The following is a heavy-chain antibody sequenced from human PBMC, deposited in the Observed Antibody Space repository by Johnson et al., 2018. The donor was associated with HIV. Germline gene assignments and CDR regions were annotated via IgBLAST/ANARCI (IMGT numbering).Heavy chain of an antibody. Sequence: VQLVESGGGLVQPGGSLRLSCAASGFSFGDYWMTWVRQAPGKGLEWVANIKEDGSEKYYVDSVKGRFTVSRDNTRNSLCLQMDSLRAEDTAVYYCAKDQGYWGDDAFDIWGQGTMVTVSA. D-gene: IGHD7-27*01. CDR2: IKEDGSEK. CDR1: GFSFGDYW. CDR3: AKDQGYWGDDAFDI. V-gene: IGHV3-7*05. J-gene: IGHJ3*02.